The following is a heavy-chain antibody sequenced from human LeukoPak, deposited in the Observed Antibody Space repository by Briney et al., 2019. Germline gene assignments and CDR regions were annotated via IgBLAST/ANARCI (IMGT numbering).Heavy chain of an antibody. CDR3: AKDSRGSGSRYYGMDV. V-gene: IGHV3-7*03. J-gene: IGHJ6*02. Sequence: GGSLRLSCAASGFTLGTFWMTWVRQAPGKGLEWVASIKQDGIERHYVDSVRGRFTTSRDNAKNSLYLQMNSLRVEDTALYYCAKDSRGSGSRYYGMDVWGQGTTVTVSS. CDR2: IKQDGIER. D-gene: IGHD3-10*01. CDR1: GFTLGTFW.